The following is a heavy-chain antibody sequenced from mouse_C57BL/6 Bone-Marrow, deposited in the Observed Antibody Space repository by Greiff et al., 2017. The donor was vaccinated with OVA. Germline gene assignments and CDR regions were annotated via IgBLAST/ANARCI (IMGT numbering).Heavy chain of an antibody. CDR2: IWWDDDK. CDR3: ARMRWAWVAY. Sequence: QVTLKVSGPGILQPSQTLSLTCSFSGFSLSTFGMGVGWLRQPPGKGLEWLAHIWWDDDKYYNPVLKSRPTISKDTSKNQVFLKIANVDTADAATYYCARMRWAWVAYWGQGTLVTVSA. V-gene: IGHV8-8*01. J-gene: IGHJ3*01. CDR1: GFSLSTFGMG. D-gene: IGHD1-1*02.